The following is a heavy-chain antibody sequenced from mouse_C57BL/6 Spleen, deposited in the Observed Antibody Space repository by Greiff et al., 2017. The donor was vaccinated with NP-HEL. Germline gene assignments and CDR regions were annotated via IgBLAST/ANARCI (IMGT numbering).Heavy chain of an antibody. Sequence: EVQLQESGPELVKPGASVKMSCKASGYTFTDYNMHWVKQSHGKSLEWIGYINPNNGGTSYNQKFKGKATLTVNKSSSTAYMELRSLTSEDSAVYYCARQSYWDFWYFDVWGTGTTVTVSS. D-gene: IGHD4-1*01. CDR3: ARQSYWDFWYFDV. V-gene: IGHV1-22*01. CDR1: GYTFTDYN. CDR2: INPNNGGT. J-gene: IGHJ1*03.